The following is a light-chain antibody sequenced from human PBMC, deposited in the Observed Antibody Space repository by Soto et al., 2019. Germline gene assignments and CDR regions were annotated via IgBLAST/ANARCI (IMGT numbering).Light chain of an antibody. CDR1: SSNIGSNY. J-gene: IGLJ2*01. CDR3: NSYAGSNNFDVV. CDR2: EVS. V-gene: IGLV1-47*01. Sequence: QSVLTQPPSASGTPGQRVTISCSGSSSNIGSNYVYWYQQLPGTAPKLMIYEVSKRPSGVPDRFSGSKSGNTASLTVSGLQAEDEADYYCNSYAGSNNFDVVFGGGTKLTVL.